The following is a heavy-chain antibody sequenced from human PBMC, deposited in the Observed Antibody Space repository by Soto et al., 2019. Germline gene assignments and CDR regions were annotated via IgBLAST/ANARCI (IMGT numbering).Heavy chain of an antibody. V-gene: IGHV4-4*02. J-gene: IGHJ5*02. CDR1: GGSISSSNW. CDR2: IYHSGST. CDR3: ARRWMVRGVMNWFDP. Sequence: QVQLQESGPGLVKPSGTLSLTCAVSGGSISSSNWWSWVRQPPGKGREWIGEIYHSGSTNYNPSLKSRVNNTIDKSKNQFSRKLSTVTAADTAVYLCARRWMVRGVMNWFDPWGQGTLVTVSS. D-gene: IGHD3-10*01.